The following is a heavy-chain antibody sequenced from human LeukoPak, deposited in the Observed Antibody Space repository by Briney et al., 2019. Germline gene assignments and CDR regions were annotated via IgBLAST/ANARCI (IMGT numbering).Heavy chain of an antibody. CDR1: GFTFDDYA. CDR3: AKDRWGCSSTSCYDGYFDY. CDR2: ISGSGGST. J-gene: IGHJ4*02. Sequence: GGSLRLSCAASGFTFDDYAMHWVRQAPGKGLEWVSLISGSGGSTYYADSVKGRFTISRDNSKNTLYLQMNSLRAEDTAVYYCAKDRWGCSSTSCYDGYFDYWGQGTLVTVSS. V-gene: IGHV3-23*01. D-gene: IGHD2-2*01.